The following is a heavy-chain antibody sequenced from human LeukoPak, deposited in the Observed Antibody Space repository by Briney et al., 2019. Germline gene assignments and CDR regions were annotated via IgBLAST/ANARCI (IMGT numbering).Heavy chain of an antibody. D-gene: IGHD3-22*01. J-gene: IGHJ4*02. CDR2: IYSGGST. CDR3: ARTYYYDSRGYYGLDY. CDR1: GFTVSSNY. Sequence: GGSLRLSCAASGFTVSSNYMSWVRQAPGKGLEWVSVIYSGGSTYYADSVKGRFTISRDNSKNTLYLQMNSLRAEDTAVYYCARTYYYDSRGYYGLDYWGQGTLVTVSS. V-gene: IGHV3-53*01.